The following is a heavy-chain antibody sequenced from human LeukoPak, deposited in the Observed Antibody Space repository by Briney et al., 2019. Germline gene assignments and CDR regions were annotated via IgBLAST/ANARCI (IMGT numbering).Heavy chain of an antibody. CDR1: GYTFTGYY. V-gene: IGHV1-2*02. CDR2: INPNSGGT. D-gene: IGHD6-13*01. Sequence: ASVKVSCKASGYTFTGYYMHWVRQAPGQRLEWMGWINPNSGGTNYAQKFQGRVTMTRDTSISTAYIELSRLRSDDTAVYYCARDLAAAGTSWFDPWGQGTLVTVSS. J-gene: IGHJ5*02. CDR3: ARDLAAAGTSWFDP.